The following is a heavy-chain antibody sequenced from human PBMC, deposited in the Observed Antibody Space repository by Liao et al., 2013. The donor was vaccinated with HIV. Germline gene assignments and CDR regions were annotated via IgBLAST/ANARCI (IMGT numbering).Heavy chain of an antibody. Sequence: QVQLQESGPGLVKPSETLSLTCTVSGGSISSSSYYWGWIRQPAGKGLEWIGRIYSSGSTKYNPSLKSRVTISVDTSKNQFSLKLSSVTATDTAVYYCARDLGYCSSTSCYTFDYWGQGTLVTVSS. CDR1: GGSISSSSYY. CDR3: ARDLGYCSSTSCYTFDY. CDR2: IYSSGST. D-gene: IGHD2-2*02. V-gene: IGHV4-61*02. J-gene: IGHJ4*02.